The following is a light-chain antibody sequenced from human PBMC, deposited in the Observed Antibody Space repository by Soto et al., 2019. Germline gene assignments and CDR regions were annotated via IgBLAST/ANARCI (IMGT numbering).Light chain of an antibody. CDR1: SSDVGSYNL. J-gene: IGLJ2*01. CDR3: CSYAGSSVA. Sequence: QSALTQPASMSGSPGQSITISCTGTSSDVGSYNLVSWYQQHPGKAPKLMIYEGSKRPSGVSNRFSGSKSGNTASLTISGLQAEDEADYYCCSYAGSSVAFGGGTKLTVL. V-gene: IGLV2-23*01. CDR2: EGS.